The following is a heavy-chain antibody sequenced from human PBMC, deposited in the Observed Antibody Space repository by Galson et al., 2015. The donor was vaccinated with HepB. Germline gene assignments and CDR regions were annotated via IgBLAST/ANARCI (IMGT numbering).Heavy chain of an antibody. CDR1: GYTLTELS. V-gene: IGHV1-24*01. Sequence: SVKVSCKVSGYTLTELSMHWVRQAPGKGLEWMGGFDPEDGETIYAQKFQGRVTMAEDTSTDTAYMELSSLRSEDTAVYYCATESYDSGPGAFDIWGQGTMVTVSS. CDR2: FDPEDGET. J-gene: IGHJ3*02. CDR3: ATESYDSGPGAFDI. D-gene: IGHD5-12*01.